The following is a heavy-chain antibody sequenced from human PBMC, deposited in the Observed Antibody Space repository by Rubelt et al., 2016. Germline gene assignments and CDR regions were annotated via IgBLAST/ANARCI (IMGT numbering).Heavy chain of an antibody. CDR1: GGSFSGYY. CDR3: ARHNRGEGGMDV. Sequence: QVQLQQWGAGLLKPSETLSLTCAVYGGSFSGYYWSWIRQPPGKGLEWIGEINHSGSTNYNPSLKSRVTISVDTSKNQFSLKLSSVTAADTAVYYCARHNRGEGGMDVWGQGTTVTVSS. D-gene: IGHD3-16*01. V-gene: IGHV4-34*01. J-gene: IGHJ6*02. CDR2: INHSGST.